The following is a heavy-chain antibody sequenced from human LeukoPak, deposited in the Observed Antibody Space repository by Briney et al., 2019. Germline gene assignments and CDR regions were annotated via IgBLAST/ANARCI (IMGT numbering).Heavy chain of an antibody. D-gene: IGHD6-6*01. J-gene: IGHJ3*02. CDR2: ISGSGGST. CDR1: GFTFSSYA. Sequence: PGGSLRLSCAASGFTFSSYAMSWVRQAPGKGLEWVSAISGSGGSTYYADSVRGRFTISRDNSKNTLYLQMNSLRAEDTAVYYCAKPGSSSIIAYAFDIWGQGTMVTVSS. V-gene: IGHV3-23*01. CDR3: AKPGSSSIIAYAFDI.